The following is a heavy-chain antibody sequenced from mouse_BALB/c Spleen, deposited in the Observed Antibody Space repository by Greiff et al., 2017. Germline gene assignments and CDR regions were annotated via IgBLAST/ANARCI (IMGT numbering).Heavy chain of an antibody. V-gene: IGHV2-9*02. Sequence: VQLQQSGPGLVAPSQSLSITCTVSGFSLTSYGVHWVRQPPGKGLEWLGVIWAGGSTNYNSALMSRLSISKDNSKSQVFLKMNSLQTDDTAMYYCARDPGRGNYGFAYWGQGTLVTVSA. J-gene: IGHJ3*01. CDR1: GFSLTSYG. CDR3: ARDPGRGNYGFAY. D-gene: IGHD2-1*01. CDR2: IWAGGST.